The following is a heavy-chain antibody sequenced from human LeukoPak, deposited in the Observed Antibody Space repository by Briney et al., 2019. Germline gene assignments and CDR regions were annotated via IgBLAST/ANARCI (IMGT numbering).Heavy chain of an antibody. CDR3: ATLRAVAGIHGMDV. CDR2: FDPEDGET. J-gene: IGHJ6*02. Sequence: ASVKVSCKVSGYTLTELSMHWVRQAPGKGLEWMGGFDPEDGETIYAQKSQGRVTMTEDTSTDTAYMELSSLRSEDTAVYYCATLRAVAGIHGMDVWGQGTTVTVSS. CDR1: GYTLTELS. D-gene: IGHD6-19*01. V-gene: IGHV1-24*01.